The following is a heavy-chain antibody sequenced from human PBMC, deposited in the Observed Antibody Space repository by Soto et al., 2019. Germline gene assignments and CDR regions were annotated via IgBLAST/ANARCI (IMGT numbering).Heavy chain of an antibody. J-gene: IGHJ3*01. Sequence: QLQLQESGPGLVKPSETLSLTCTVSGGSIISTINYWGWIRQPPGKGLEYIGIIFYSGSTDYNPSIKSRVTISVDTSKNQFSLKLNSVTAADTAVYYCARQWLGGFDLWGQGTMVTVSS. CDR3: ARQWLGGFDL. CDR1: GGSIISTINY. V-gene: IGHV4-39*01. CDR2: IFYSGST. D-gene: IGHD6-19*01.